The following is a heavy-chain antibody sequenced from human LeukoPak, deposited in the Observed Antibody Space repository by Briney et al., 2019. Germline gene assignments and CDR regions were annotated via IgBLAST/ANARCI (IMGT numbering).Heavy chain of an antibody. CDR3: AGYNLGYDAAFDI. V-gene: IGHV1-2*02. J-gene: IGHJ3*02. CDR2: INSNSGGT. D-gene: IGHD5-12*01. CDR1: GYTFTDYY. Sequence: ASVKVSCKASGYTFTDYYIHWLRQAPGQGLEWMGWINSNSGGTQYAQKFQGRVTMTRDTSISTAYMELSRLRSDDTAVYYCAGYNLGYDAAFDIWGQGTMVTVSS.